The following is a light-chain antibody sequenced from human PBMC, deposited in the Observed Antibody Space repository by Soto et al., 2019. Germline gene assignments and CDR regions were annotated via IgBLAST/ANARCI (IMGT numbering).Light chain of an antibody. CDR3: SSYAGSNDF. J-gene: IGLJ2*01. CDR1: SSDVGGYNY. V-gene: IGLV2-8*01. Sequence: QSALTQPPSASGSPGQSVTISCTGTSSDVGGYNYVSWYQQHPGKAPKLIIYEVTKRPSGVPDRFSGSKSGNTASLTVSGLQADEEADYCCSSYAGSNDFFGGGTKLTVL. CDR2: EVT.